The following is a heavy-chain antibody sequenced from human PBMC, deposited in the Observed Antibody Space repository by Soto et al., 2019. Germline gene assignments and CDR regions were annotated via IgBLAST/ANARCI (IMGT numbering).Heavy chain of an antibody. Sequence: ASVKVSCKASDYTFTSYGIIWVRQAPGQGLEWIGWISVYNGNTNYAQKFRGRVTMTTDTSTTTAYMEMRSLRSDDTAVYYCARSGSSWNLREFDHWGQGTLVTVSS. D-gene: IGHD6-13*01. V-gene: IGHV1-18*01. CDR3: ARSGSSWNLREFDH. CDR2: ISVYNGNT. J-gene: IGHJ4*02. CDR1: DYTFTSYG.